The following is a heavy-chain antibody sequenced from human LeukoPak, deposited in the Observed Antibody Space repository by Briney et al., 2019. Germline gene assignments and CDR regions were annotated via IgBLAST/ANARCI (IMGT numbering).Heavy chain of an antibody. Sequence: SETLSLTCTVSGGSISNYYWNWIRQPPGKGLEWIGYIYFTGSTNYNPSLKSRVTISLDTSKNQFSLKLSSVTAADTAIYYRARGRRLKISDWGPGNPGHRLL. J-gene: IGHJ4*02. CDR1: GGSISNYY. V-gene: IGHV4-59*01. CDR2: IYFTGST. CDR3: ARGRRLKISD. D-gene: IGHD5-24*01.